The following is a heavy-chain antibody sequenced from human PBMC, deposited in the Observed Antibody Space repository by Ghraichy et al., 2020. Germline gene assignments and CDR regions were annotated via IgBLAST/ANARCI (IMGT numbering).Heavy chain of an antibody. CDR1: GFSLTEYA. CDR3: TKDRYCTSTKCPFDY. V-gene: IGHV3-23*01. CDR2: ISGSGTT. J-gene: IGHJ4*02. D-gene: IGHD2-2*01. Sequence: GGSLRLSCAASGFSLTEYAVSWVRQAPGKGLEWVSAISGSGTTYYADSVKGRFTISRDIPKSTLYLQMNSLTAEDTAVYYCTKDRYCTSTKCPFDYWGQGTLVTVSS.